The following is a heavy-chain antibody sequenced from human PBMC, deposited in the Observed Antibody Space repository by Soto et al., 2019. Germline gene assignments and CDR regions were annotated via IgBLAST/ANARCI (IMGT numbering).Heavy chain of an antibody. V-gene: IGHV5-51*01. CDR3: ARGGVSTRTFDY. J-gene: IGHJ4*02. CDR1: GYNLAGYW. CDR2: IYPSDSDT. Sequence: XESLKISCKGAGYNLAGYWIAWVRQMPGKGLELMGIIYPSDSDTRYRPSFQGQVTISADKSISSAYLQWSSLRASDTAMYYCARGGVSTRTFDYWGQGTPVTVSS. D-gene: IGHD3-3*01.